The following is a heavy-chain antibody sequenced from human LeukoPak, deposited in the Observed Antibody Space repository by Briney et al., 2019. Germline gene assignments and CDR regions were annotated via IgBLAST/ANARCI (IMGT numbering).Heavy chain of an antibody. CDR2: ISSYNGNT. CDR1: GYTVDTYG. Sequence: GASVKVSCKASGYTVDTYGFSWVRQAPGQGLEWMGWISSYNGNTNYAQNLQDRVTLTTDTSTSTGYMELRSLRSDDTAVYYCATSSFDITIRAMDFDALDIWGQGTMVTVSS. V-gene: IGHV1-18*01. J-gene: IGHJ3*02. D-gene: IGHD3-9*01. CDR3: ATSSFDITIRAMDFDALDI.